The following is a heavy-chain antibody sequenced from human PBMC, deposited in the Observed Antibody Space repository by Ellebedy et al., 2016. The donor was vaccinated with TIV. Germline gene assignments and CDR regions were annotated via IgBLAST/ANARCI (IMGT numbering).Heavy chain of an antibody. D-gene: IGHD2-2*03. V-gene: IGHV3-23*01. CDR1: GLTFSSHS. CDR2: ITESGGNT. CDR3: TKVPVGFCNRPFCFYLDD. J-gene: IGHJ4*02. Sequence: GESLKISCAASGLTFSSHSMTWVRQAPGKGLAWVSSITESGGNTYYADSVKGRFTISRDNSKNTLYLQMNTLIPADTAVYYCTKVPVGFCNRPFCFYLDDWGQGTLVSVSS.